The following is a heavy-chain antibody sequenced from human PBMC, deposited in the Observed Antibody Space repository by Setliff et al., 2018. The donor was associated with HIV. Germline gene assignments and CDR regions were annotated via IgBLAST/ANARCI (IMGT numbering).Heavy chain of an antibody. CDR1: GGSISRSNW. CDR3: ASRVYYYDSSGYLREEGFDP. CDR2: IYYSGST. D-gene: IGHD3-22*01. Sequence: KPSETLSLTCAVSGGSISRSNWWSWVRQPPGKALEGIGSIYYSGSTYYNPSLKSRVTISVDTSKNQFSLKLSSVTAADAAVYYCASRVYYYDSSGYLREEGFDPWGQGTLVTVSS. J-gene: IGHJ5*02. V-gene: IGHV4-39*01.